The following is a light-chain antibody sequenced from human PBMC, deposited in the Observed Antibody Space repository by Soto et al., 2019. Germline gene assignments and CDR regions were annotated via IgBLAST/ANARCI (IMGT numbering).Light chain of an antibody. J-gene: IGKJ1*01. V-gene: IGKV1-5*01. CDR2: DAS. CDR1: QSISSW. Sequence: DIQMTQSPSTLSASVVDIVTITCRASQSISSWLAWYQQKPGKAPKLLIYDASSLESGVPSRFSGSGSGTEFTLTIRSLQPDDFATYYCQQYNSYSSWTFGQGTTGDIK. CDR3: QQYNSYSSWT.